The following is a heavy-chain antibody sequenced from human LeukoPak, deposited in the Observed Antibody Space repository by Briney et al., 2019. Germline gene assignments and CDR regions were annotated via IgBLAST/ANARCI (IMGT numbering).Heavy chain of an antibody. CDR2: IYYSGST. CDR3: AGDVAAETYFQH. J-gene: IGHJ1*01. CDR1: GGSISSYY. D-gene: IGHD3-10*01. Sequence: PSETLSLTCTVSGGSISSYYWSWIRQPPGKVLEWIGYIYYSGSTNYNPSLKSRVTISVDTSKNQFSLKLSSVTAADTAVYYCAGDVAAETYFQHWGQGTLVTVSS. V-gene: IGHV4-59*12.